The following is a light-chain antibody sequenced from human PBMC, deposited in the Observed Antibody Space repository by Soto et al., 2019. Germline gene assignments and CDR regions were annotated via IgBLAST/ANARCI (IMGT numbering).Light chain of an antibody. J-gene: IGLJ2*01. CDR2: DVS. Sequence: QSALTQPASVSGSPGQSITISCTGTSSDVGGYNYVSWYQQHPGKAPKLMIYDVSNRPSGVSNRFSGSKSGNTGFLTISGLQAEDEADYYCSSYTSSSHVVFGGGTKLTVL. CDR1: SSDVGGYNY. CDR3: SSYTSSSHVV. V-gene: IGLV2-14*01.